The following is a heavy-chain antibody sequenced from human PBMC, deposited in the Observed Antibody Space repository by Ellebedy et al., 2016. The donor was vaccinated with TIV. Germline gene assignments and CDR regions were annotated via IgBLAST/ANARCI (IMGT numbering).Heavy chain of an antibody. CDR3: AVLGATTYYGMDV. Sequence: GESLKISCAASGFTFSSYAMSWVRQAPGKGLEWVSAISGSGVSTYYADSVKGRFTISRDNSKNTLYLQMNSLRAEDTAVYYCAVLGATTYYGMDVWGQGTTVTVSS. CDR2: ISGSGVST. CDR1: GFTFSSYA. D-gene: IGHD1-26*01. J-gene: IGHJ6*02. V-gene: IGHV3-23*01.